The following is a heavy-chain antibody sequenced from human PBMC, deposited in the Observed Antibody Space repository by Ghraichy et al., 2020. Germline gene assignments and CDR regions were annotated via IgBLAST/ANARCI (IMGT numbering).Heavy chain of an antibody. CDR2: IYYSGST. CDR1: GGSISSSSYS. D-gene: IGHD4-17*01. J-gene: IGHJ4*02. Sequence: SETLSLTCTVSGGSISSSSYSWGWIRQPPGKGLEWIGSIYYSGSTYYTPSLKSRVTISVDTSKNQFSLKLSSVTAADTAVFYCASTGPRAVTTTFFDYWGQGTLVTVSS. V-gene: IGHV4-39*01. CDR3: ASTGPRAVTTTFFDY.